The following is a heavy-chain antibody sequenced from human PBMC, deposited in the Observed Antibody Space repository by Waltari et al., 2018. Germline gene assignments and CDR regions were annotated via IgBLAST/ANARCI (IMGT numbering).Heavy chain of an antibody. J-gene: IGHJ3*02. V-gene: IGHV1-69*01. CDR2: IIPIFGTA. CDR3: ARVPLIYDSSGYAGRLNAFDI. CDR1: GGTFSSYA. Sequence: QVQLVQSGAEVKKPGSSVKVSCKASGGTFSSYAISWVRQAPGQGLEWMGGIIPIFGTANYAQKFQGRVTITADESTSTAYMELSSLRSEDTAVYYCARVPLIYDSSGYAGRLNAFDIWGQGTMVTVSS. D-gene: IGHD3-22*01.